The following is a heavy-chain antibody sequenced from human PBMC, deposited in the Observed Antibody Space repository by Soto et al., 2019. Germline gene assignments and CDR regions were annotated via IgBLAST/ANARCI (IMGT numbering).Heavy chain of an antibody. CDR2: IHSSGGT. D-gene: IGHD2-15*01. J-gene: IGHJ4*02. CDR1: GASIKSRNYF. CDR3: GRLAEAATGHTDFDF. Sequence: ETLSLTCTVSGASIKSRNYFWGWIRQPPGKGLEFVGSIHSSGGTYYNPSLKSRVTVSVDLSNSHFSLSLKSLTATDTAVYYCGRLAEAATGHTDFDFWGQGTLVTVSS. V-gene: IGHV4-39*02.